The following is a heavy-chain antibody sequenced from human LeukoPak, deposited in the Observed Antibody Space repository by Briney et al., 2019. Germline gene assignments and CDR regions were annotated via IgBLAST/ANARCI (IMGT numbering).Heavy chain of an antibody. CDR1: GVTISSSSYY. CDR3: ARHPYNWNEPTDNWFDP. J-gene: IGHJ5*02. Sequence: SETLSLTCTVSGVTISSSSYYWGWIRQRPGQGLEWVVSIYYSGSNYYNPSLNSRVTISVNTNKNQFALKLSSMTAADTAVYYCARHPYNWNEPTDNWFDPWGQGTLVSDSS. D-gene: IGHD1-20*01. CDR2: IYYSGSN. V-gene: IGHV4-39*01.